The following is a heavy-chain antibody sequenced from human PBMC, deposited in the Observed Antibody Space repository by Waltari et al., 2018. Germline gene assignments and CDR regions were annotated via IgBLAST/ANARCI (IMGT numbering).Heavy chain of an antibody. CDR1: GFTFSSYA. V-gene: IGHV3-23*01. Sequence: EVQLLESGGGLVQPGGSLRLSCAASGFTFSSYAMSWVRQAPGKGLEWVSAISGSCGSTYYADSVKGRFTISRDNSKNTLYLQMNSLRAEDTAVYYCAKERSYDYIWGSYRPFDYWGQGTLVTVSS. CDR2: ISGSCGST. CDR3: AKERSYDYIWGSYRPFDY. D-gene: IGHD3-16*02. J-gene: IGHJ4*02.